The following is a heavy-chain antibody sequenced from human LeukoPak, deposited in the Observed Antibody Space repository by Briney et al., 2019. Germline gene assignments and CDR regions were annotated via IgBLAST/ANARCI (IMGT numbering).Heavy chain of an antibody. D-gene: IGHD7-27*01. Sequence: GRSLRLSCAASGFTFSSYGMHWVRQAPGKGLEWVAVISYDGSNKYYADSVKGRFTISRDNSKNTLYLQMNSLRAEDTAVYYCAISTANWASDYWGQGTLVTVSS. J-gene: IGHJ4*02. CDR1: GFTFSSYG. CDR3: AISTANWASDY. CDR2: ISYDGSNK. V-gene: IGHV3-30*03.